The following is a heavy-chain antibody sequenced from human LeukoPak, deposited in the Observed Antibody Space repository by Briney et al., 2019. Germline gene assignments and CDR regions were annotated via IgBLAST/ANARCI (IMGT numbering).Heavy chain of an antibody. CDR3: ARNERGSGWYGVYYYYMDV. D-gene: IGHD6-19*01. CDR1: GYTFTGYY. CDR2: INPNSGGR. V-gene: IGHV1-2*02. Sequence: ASVKVSCKASGYTFTGYYMHWVRQAPGQGLEWMGWINPNSGGRNYAQKFQGRVTMTRDTSISTAYMELSRLRSDDTAVYYCARNERGSGWYGVYYYYMDVWGKGTTVTVSS. J-gene: IGHJ6*03.